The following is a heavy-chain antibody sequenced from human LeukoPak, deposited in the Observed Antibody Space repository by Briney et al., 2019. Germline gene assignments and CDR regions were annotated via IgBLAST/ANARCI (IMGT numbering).Heavy chain of an antibody. V-gene: IGHV3-53*01. J-gene: IGHJ4*02. D-gene: IGHD3-10*01. CDR1: GFTFSSYA. CDR3: ASEVWFGELLPYDY. Sequence: GGSLRLSCAASGFTFSSYAMSWVRQAPGKGLEWVSVIYSGGSTYYADSVKGRFTISRDNSKNTLYLQMNSLRAEDTAVYYCASEVWFGELLPYDYWGQGTLVTVSS. CDR2: IYSGGST.